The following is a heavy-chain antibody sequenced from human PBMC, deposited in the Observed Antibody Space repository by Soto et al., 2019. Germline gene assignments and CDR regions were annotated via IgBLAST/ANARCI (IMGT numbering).Heavy chain of an antibody. J-gene: IGHJ6*02. CDR2: IIPIFGTA. D-gene: IGHD6-25*01. Sequence: QVQLVQSGAEVKKPGSSVQVSCKASGGTFSSYAISWVRQAPGQGLEWMGGIIPIFGTANYAQKFQGRVTITADESTSTAYMELSSLRSEDTAVYYCARLAAADYYYSYGMDDWGRGTAVSVSS. CDR3: ARLAAADYYYSYGMDD. CDR1: GGTFSSYA. V-gene: IGHV1-69*01.